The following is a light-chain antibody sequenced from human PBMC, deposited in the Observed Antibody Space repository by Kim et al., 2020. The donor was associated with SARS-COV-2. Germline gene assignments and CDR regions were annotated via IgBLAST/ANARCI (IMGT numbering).Light chain of an antibody. CDR2: GAS. CDR3: QQYADSSLS. Sequence: PGERATLSRRASQSVSSSLAWYQQRPGQTPRLLIYGASTRATGIPDRFSGSGSGTDFILTISRLEPEDFAIYYCQQYADSSLSFGGGTKVDIK. CDR1: QSVSSS. J-gene: IGKJ4*01. V-gene: IGKV3-20*01.